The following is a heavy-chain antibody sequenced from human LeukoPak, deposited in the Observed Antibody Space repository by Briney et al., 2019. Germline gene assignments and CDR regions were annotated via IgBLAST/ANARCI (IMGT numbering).Heavy chain of an antibody. V-gene: IGHV1-18*01. CDR1: GYTFTSYG. D-gene: IGHD3-9*01. J-gene: IGHJ3*02. CDR3: AREEDILTGYSQGAFDI. Sequence: ASVKVSCKASGYTFTSYGISWVRQAPGQGLEWMGWISAYNGNTNYAQKLQGRVTMTTDTSTSTAYMELSSLRSEDTAVYYCAREEDILTGYSQGAFDIWGQGTMVTVSS. CDR2: ISAYNGNT.